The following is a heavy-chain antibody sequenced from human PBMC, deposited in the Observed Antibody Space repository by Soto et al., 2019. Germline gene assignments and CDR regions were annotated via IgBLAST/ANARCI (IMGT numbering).Heavy chain of an antibody. J-gene: IGHJ6*03. D-gene: IGHD2-2*01. V-gene: IGHV3-66*01. CDR2: IYSGGST. CDR3: ARVMGYCSSTSCYALSYYYYYMDV. CDR1: GFTVSSNY. Sequence: GSLRLSCAASGFTVSSNYMSWVRQAPGKGLEWVSVIYSGGSTYYADSVKGRFTISRDNSKNTLYLQMNSLRAEDTAVYYCARVMGYCSSTSCYALSYYYYYMDVWGKGTTVTVSS.